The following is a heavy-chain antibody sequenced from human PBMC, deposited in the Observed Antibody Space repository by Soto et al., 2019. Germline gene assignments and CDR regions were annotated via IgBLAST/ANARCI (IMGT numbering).Heavy chain of an antibody. V-gene: IGHV3-73*02. J-gene: IGHJ5*02. CDR3: TRQTTRWEDWFDP. Sequence: EVQLVESGGGLVQPGGSLKLSCAASGFMFSGSTIHWVRQAPGGGLEWIGQIKNRPNNFATTFAASVRGRFAISRDDSRNMAFLQMNRLQTEDTALYYCTRQTTRWEDWFDPWGQGTLVTVSS. D-gene: IGHD1-26*01. CDR2: IKNRPNNFAT. CDR1: GFMFSGST.